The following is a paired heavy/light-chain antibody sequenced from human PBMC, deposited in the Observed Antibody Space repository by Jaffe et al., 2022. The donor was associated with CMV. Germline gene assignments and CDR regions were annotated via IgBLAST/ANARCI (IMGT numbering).Light chain of an antibody. Sequence: EIVLTQSPGTLSLSPGERATLSCRASQSVSSSYLAWYQQKPGQAPRLLIYGASSRATGIPDRFSGSGSGTDFTLTISRLEPEDFAVYYCQQYGSSPGTFGQGTRLEIK. V-gene: IGKV3-20*01. CDR2: GAS. J-gene: IGKJ5*01. CDR1: QSVSSSY. CDR3: QQYGSSPGT.
Heavy chain of an antibody. CDR3: ARGIRPLSTAMATYYFDY. CDR1: GGSFSGYY. J-gene: IGHJ4*02. D-gene: IGHD5-18*01. CDR2: INHSGST. Sequence: QVQLQQWGAGLLKPSETLSLTCAVYGGSFSGYYWSWIRQPPGKGLEWIGEINHSGSTNYNPSLKSRVTISVDTSKNQFSLKLSSVTAADTAVYYCARGIRPLSTAMATYYFDYWGQGTLVTVSS. V-gene: IGHV4-34*01.